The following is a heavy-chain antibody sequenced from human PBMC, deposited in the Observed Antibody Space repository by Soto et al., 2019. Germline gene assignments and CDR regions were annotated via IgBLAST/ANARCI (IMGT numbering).Heavy chain of an antibody. Sequence: QVQLVQSGAEVKKPGSSVKVSCKASGGVFRNYAINWVRQAPGQGLEWMGGIIPVFGTADYPQKFQGRVTITGDESTTPAYMELTSLKTEDPALYFWARDPLGSYSFDSWGQGTLVTVAS. V-gene: IGHV1-69*01. CDR2: IIPVFGTA. CDR3: ARDPLGSYSFDS. J-gene: IGHJ5*01. D-gene: IGHD1-26*01. CDR1: GGVFRNYA.